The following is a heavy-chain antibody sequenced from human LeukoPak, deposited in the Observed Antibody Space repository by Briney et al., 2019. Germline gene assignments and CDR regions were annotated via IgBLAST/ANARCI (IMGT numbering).Heavy chain of an antibody. D-gene: IGHD6-13*01. CDR2: IRYDGSNK. Sequence: TGGSLRLSRAASGFTFSSYGMHWVRQAPGKGLEWVAFIRYDGSNKYYADSVKGRFTISRDNSKNTLYLQMNSLRAEDTAVYYCAKYSSSWLNYFDYWGQGTLVTVSS. V-gene: IGHV3-30*02. CDR1: GFTFSSYG. J-gene: IGHJ4*02. CDR3: AKYSSSWLNYFDY.